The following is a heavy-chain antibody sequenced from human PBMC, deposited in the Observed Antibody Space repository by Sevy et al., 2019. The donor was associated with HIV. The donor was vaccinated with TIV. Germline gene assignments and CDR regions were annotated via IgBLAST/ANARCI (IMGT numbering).Heavy chain of an antibody. Sequence: GGSLRLSCLASGFTLTNHNMNWGRKAPGKGLDFVSYINSDSSTINHAYSVKGRFTIYRDNAKNSLYLQMNSLTDEDTAVYYCVRGNGLDIWGQGTMVTVSS. CDR1: GFTLTNHN. CDR2: INSDSSTI. J-gene: IGHJ3*02. V-gene: IGHV3-48*02. D-gene: IGHD2-8*01. CDR3: VRGNGLDI.